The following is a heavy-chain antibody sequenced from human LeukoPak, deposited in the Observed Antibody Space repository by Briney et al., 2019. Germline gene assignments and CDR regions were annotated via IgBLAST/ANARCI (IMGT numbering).Heavy chain of an antibody. CDR3: ASHSRGWYDYHYYGRDV. CDR2: IYYSGST. V-gene: IGHV4-59*01. CDR1: GGSLSSYY. Sequence: PSETLSLTCTVSGGSLSSYYWSWIRQPPGKGLEWIGYIYYSGSTNYNPSLKSRVTISVDTSKNQFSLKLSAVTAADTAVYYCASHSRGWYDYHYYGRDVWGQGTTVTVSS. D-gene: IGHD6-19*01. J-gene: IGHJ6*02.